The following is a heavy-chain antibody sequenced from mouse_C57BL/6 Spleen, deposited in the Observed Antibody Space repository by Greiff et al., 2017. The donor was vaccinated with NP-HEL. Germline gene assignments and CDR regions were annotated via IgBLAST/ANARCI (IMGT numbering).Heavy chain of an antibody. D-gene: IGHD1-1*01. J-gene: IGHJ1*03. CDR2: IFTGSGST. V-gene: IGHV1-75*01. CDR1: GYTFTDYY. Sequence: QVQLQQSGPELVKPGASVKISCKASGYTFTDYYINWVKQMPGQGLEWIGWIFTGSGSTYYNEKFKGQATLTVAESSSTSDMLLSSLTSEESAVYCCARSGYYGSSHWYFDVWGTVTTVTVSS. CDR3: ARSGYYGSSHWYFDV.